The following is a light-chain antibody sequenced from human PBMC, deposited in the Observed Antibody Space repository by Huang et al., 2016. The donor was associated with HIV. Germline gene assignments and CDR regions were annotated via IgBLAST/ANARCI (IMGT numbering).Light chain of an antibody. CDR2: GAS. J-gene: IGKJ2*01. Sequence: EIVMTQSPATLSVSPGARATLSCTASHSVSSNLAWYQQKPGQAPRLLIYGASTRATGIPARLSGSGSGTELTLTISSLQSEDYAVYYCQQYNNWPPATFGQGTKLEIK. V-gene: IGKV3-15*01. CDR3: QQYNNWPPAT. CDR1: HSVSSN.